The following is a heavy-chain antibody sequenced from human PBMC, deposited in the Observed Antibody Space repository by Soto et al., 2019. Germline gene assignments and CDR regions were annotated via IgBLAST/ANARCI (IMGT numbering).Heavy chain of an antibody. Sequence: GSLRLSCAASGFTFSRYWMSWVRQAPGKGLEWVANIKEDGSEKNDVDSVKDRFTISRDNAKNSLYLQMNSLRVEDTAVYYCAKGGHIDYCGQGTLVTVSS. J-gene: IGHJ4*02. CDR2: IKEDGSEK. D-gene: IGHD3-16*01. CDR1: GFTFSRYW. CDR3: AKGGHIDY. V-gene: IGHV3-7*03.